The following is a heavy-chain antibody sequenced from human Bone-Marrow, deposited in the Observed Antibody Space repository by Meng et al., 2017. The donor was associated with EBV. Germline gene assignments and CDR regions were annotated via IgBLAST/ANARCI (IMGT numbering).Heavy chain of an antibody. Sequence: AQLVSSGAGVKKSGASVKVSCKASGYTFNSYGSSWVRQAPGQGLEWMGWISAYNVNTNYAQKLQGRVTMTTDTSTSTTYMELRSLRSDDTAVYYCAREVEYFQHWGQGTLVTVSS. J-gene: IGHJ1*01. D-gene: IGHD2-15*01. CDR2: ISAYNVNT. CDR1: GYTFNSYG. V-gene: IGHV1-18*01. CDR3: AREVEYFQH.